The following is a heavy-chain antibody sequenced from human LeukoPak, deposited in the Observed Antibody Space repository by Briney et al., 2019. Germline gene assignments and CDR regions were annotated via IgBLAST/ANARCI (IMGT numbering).Heavy chain of an antibody. J-gene: IGHJ4*02. Sequence: PGGSLRLSCAASGFTFSCCTVNWVRQAPGKGLVWVSRISGDGSTINYADSVKGRFTISRDNAKNTVYLQMNSLRAEDTAVYYCARDSVVTPTPALWYWGQGTLVTVSS. V-gene: IGHV3-74*01. CDR1: GFTFSCCT. D-gene: IGHD4-23*01. CDR2: ISGDGSTI. CDR3: ARDSVVTPTPALWY.